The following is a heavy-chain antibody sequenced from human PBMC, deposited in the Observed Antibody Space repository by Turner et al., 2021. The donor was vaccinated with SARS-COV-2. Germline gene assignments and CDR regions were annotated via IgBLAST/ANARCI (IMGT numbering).Heavy chain of an antibody. V-gene: IGHV4-59*01. CDR1: GGSISSYY. CDR2: IYYSGST. CDR3: ARGRGGGGSSNNWLDP. D-gene: IGHD2-15*01. J-gene: IGHJ5*02. Sequence: QVQLEESGPGLVTPSETLSPTCTFSGGSISSYYWSWIRQPPGKGREWIGYIYYSGSTNYNPSLKSRVSISVDTSKNQFSLKLTSVTAADTAVYYCARGRGGGGSSNNWLDPWGQGTLVIVSS.